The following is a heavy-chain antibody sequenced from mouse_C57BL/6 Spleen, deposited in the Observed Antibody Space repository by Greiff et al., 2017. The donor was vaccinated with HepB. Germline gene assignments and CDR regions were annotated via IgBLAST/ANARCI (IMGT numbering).Heavy chain of an antibody. D-gene: IGHD2-5*01. V-gene: IGHV1-15*01. CDR2: IDPETGGT. CDR1: GYTFTDYE. Sequence: VQLQQSGAELVRPGASVTLSCKASGYTFTDYEMHWVKQTPVHGLEWIGAIDPETGGTAYNQKFKGKAILTADKSSSTAYMELRSLTSEDSAVYYWTRGEAYSKEASSWFAYWGQGTLVTVSA. J-gene: IGHJ3*01. CDR3: TRGEAYSKEASSWFAY.